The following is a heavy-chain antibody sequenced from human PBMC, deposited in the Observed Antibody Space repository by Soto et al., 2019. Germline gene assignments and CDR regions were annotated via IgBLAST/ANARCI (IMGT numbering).Heavy chain of an antibody. D-gene: IGHD2-2*01. CDR1: GFTFSSYA. CDR3: AKPYPQPPYYYCYMDV. J-gene: IGHJ6*03. V-gene: IGHV3-23*01. CDR2: ISGSGGST. Sequence: GGSLRLSCAASGFTFSSYAMSWVRQAPGKGLEWVSAISGSGGSTYYADSVKGRFTISRDNSKNTLYLQMNSLRAEDTAVYYCAKPYPQPPYYYCYMDVWGKGTTVTVSS.